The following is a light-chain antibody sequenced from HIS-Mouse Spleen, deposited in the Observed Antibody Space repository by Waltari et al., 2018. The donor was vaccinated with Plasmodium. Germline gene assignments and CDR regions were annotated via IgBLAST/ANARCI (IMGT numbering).Light chain of an antibody. V-gene: IGLV3-21*03. CDR2: DDS. CDR3: QVWDSSSDHVV. J-gene: IGLJ2*01. CDR1: NIGSKS. Sequence: SYVLTPPPSVSVAPGKTARITCGGNNIGSKSVHWYQQKPGQAPVLVVYDDSHRPSGIPERFSGSNSGNTATLTISRVEAGDEADYYCQVWDSSSDHVVFGGGTKLTVL.